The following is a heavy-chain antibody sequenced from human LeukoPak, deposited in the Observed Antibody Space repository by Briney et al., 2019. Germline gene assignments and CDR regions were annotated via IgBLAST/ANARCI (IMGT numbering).Heavy chain of an antibody. CDR2: ISGSGGGT. CDR3: ASYGSGSYLSGGRFYYYYGMDV. CDR1: GISLSNYD. J-gene: IGHJ6*02. Sequence: GGSLRLSCAVSGISLSNYDMSWVRQAPGKGLEWVAGISGSGGGTNYADSVKGRFTISRDNPKNTLYLQMNSLRAEDTAVYYCASYGSGSYLSGGRFYYYYGMDVWGQGTTVTVSS. D-gene: IGHD3-10*01. V-gene: IGHV3-23*01.